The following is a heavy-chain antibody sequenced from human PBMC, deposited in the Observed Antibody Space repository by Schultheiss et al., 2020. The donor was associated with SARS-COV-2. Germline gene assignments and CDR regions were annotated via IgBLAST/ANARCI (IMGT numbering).Heavy chain of an antibody. J-gene: IGHJ5*02. CDR1: GGSISSYY. CDR2: IYTSGST. D-gene: IGHD3-22*01. CDR3: ARAIGSSGYRWFDP. Sequence: SETLSLTCTVSGGSISSYYWGWIRQPPGKGLEWIGSIYTSGSTNYNPSLKSRVTISVDTSKNQFSLKLSSVTAADTAVYYCARAIGSSGYRWFDPWGQGTLVTVSS. V-gene: IGHV4-59*01.